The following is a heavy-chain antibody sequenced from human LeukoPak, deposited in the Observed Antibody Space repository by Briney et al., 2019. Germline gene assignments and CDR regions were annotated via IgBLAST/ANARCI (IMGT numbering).Heavy chain of an antibody. CDR1: GFTFSSFG. V-gene: IGHV3-30*18. CDR3: VKAGGYDSSGYYYYLDY. CDR2: ISNDGRNK. D-gene: IGHD3-22*01. Sequence: GGSLRLSCAASGFTFSSFGIHWVRQAPGKGLEWVASISNDGRNKYYVDSVEGRFTISRDNSRNTLYLQTNSLRAEDTAVYYCVKAGGYDSSGYYYYLDYWGQGTLVTVSS. J-gene: IGHJ4*02.